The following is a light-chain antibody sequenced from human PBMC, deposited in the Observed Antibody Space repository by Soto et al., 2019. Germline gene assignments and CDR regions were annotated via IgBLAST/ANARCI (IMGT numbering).Light chain of an antibody. CDR2: AAS. CDR3: QRSFSSPT. CDR1: QSISSY. J-gene: IGKJ1*01. Sequence: DIQMTQSPSSLSASLGDRVTITCRASQSISSYLNGYQQKAGKAPNLLIFAASSLQRGVPSRFSGRGSGTDFTLTISSLQPEDFATYYCQRSFSSPTFGQGTKVEIK. V-gene: IGKV1-39*01.